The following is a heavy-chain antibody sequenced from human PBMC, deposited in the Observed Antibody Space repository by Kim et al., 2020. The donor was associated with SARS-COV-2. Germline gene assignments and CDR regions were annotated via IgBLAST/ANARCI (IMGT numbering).Heavy chain of an antibody. J-gene: IGHJ2*01. CDR1: GATVTSFA. CDR2: IIPMYGTT. D-gene: IGHD7-27*01. V-gene: IGHV1-69*13. Sequence: SVKVSCEASGATVTSFAISWVRQAPGQELEWMGAIIPMYGTTYYAQKFQDRVTFTADEGTSTVYMELRSLRPEDTAIFYCARGVGMGGLYWYFALWGRGTLVTVSS. CDR3: ARGVGMGGLYWYFAL.